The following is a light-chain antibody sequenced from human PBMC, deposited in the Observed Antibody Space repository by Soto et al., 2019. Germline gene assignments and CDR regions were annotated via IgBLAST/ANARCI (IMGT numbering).Light chain of an antibody. Sequence: EIVFTQTPGTLSLSPGERATLSCRASQSINSHYLAWYQQKPGQAPRILIYGASSRATGIPDRFSGSGSGTDFTLTISRLEPEDFAVYYCQQFGSSPGFTFGPGTKVDIK. CDR1: QSINSHY. V-gene: IGKV3-20*01. J-gene: IGKJ3*01. CDR2: GAS. CDR3: QQFGSSPGFT.